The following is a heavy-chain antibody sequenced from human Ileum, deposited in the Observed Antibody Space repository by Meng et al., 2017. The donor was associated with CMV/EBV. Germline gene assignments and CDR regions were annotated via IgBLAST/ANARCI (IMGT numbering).Heavy chain of an antibody. J-gene: IGHJ5*02. CDR2: IHPTGTT. D-gene: IGHD3-10*01. CDR3: ARAAARGVPVDL. V-gene: IGHV4-4*07. Sequence: QLPLQEPGPGRLQPSATLSLTCPVTGGSLTSYSWTWIRQPAGKGLEWIGRIHPTGTTDDNPSLRSRVSMSLDKSKNQFSLKLTSVTAADTAVYYRARAAARGVPVDLWGQGTLVTVSS. CDR1: GGSLTSYS.